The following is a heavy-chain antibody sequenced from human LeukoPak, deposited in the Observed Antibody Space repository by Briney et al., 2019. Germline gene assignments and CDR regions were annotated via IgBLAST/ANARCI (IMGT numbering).Heavy chain of an antibody. CDR2: MNPNSGNT. CDR3: ARDYCSSTSCYAGRRCDH. J-gene: IGHJ5*02. D-gene: IGHD2-2*01. CDR1: GYTFTTYD. Sequence: ASVKVSSKDSGYTFTTYDTNWVRQAPGQGLEWMGWMNPNSGNTGYSRKSQGRVTITRNTSTSTAYMELFSLISAATAAYYCARDYCSSTSCYAGRRCDHWGQGTLVTVSS. V-gene: IGHV1-8*01.